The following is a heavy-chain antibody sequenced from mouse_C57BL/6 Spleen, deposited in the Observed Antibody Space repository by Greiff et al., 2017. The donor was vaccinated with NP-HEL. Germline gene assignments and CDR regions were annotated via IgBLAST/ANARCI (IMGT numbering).Heavy chain of an antibody. Sequence: EVKVVESGPELVKPGASVKISCKASGYSFTDYNMNWVKQSNGKSLEWIGVINPNYGTTSYNQKFKGKATLTVDQSSSTAYMQLNSLTSEDSAVYYCAIYDYDGTVFAYWGQGTLVTVSA. CDR1: GYSFTDYN. CDR2: INPNYGTT. CDR3: AIYDYDGTVFAY. D-gene: IGHD2-4*01. V-gene: IGHV1-39*01. J-gene: IGHJ3*01.